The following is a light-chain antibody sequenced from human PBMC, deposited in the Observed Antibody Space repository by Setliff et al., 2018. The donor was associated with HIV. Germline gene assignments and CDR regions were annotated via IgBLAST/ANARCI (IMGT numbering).Light chain of an antibody. V-gene: IGLV2-23*02. CDR3: CSYAGSRTFYV. Sequence: QSVLAQPASVSGSPGQSITISCSGTSSDVGNYNLVSWYQQPPGKAPKLMVYEVTKRPLGVSTRFSGSKSGNTASLTISGLLAEDEADYYCCSYAGSRTFYVVGTGTKV. CDR1: SSDVGNYNL. CDR2: EVT. J-gene: IGLJ1*01.